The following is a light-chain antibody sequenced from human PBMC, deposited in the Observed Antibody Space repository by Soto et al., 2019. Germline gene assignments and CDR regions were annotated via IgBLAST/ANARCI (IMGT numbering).Light chain of an antibody. J-gene: IGLJ1*01. CDR1: SSDVGGYNY. CDR3: SSYAGDYTYV. V-gene: IGLV2-14*01. Sequence: QSALTQPASVSGSPGQSITISCTGTSSDVGGYNYVSWYQQYPGKAPKLMIFEVSNRPSGVSNRFSGSKSGNTASLTISGLEADDEADYYCSSYAGDYTYVFGTGTKVTVL. CDR2: EVS.